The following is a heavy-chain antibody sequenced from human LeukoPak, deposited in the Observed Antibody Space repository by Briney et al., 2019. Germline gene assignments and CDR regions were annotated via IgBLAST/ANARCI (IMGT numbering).Heavy chain of an antibody. D-gene: IGHD2-15*01. CDR3: ARKLSVVGISGFDY. Sequence: PGGSLRLSCAASGFTFSSYWMTWVRQAPGKGLEWVAVISYDGSNKYYADSVKGRFTISRDNSKNTLYLQMNSLRAEDTAVYYCARKLSVVGISGFDYWGQGTLVTVSS. J-gene: IGHJ4*02. V-gene: IGHV3-30-3*01. CDR2: ISYDGSNK. CDR1: GFTFSSYW.